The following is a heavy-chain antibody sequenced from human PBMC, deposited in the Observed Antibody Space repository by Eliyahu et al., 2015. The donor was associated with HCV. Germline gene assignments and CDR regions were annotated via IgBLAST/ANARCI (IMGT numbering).Heavy chain of an antibody. CDR2: ISYDGSNK. CDR3: AHHGYSSSWEFDY. Sequence: QVQLVESGGGVVQPGRSLRLSCAASGFTFSSYGMHWVRQAPGKGLEWVAVISYDGSNKYYADSVKGRFTISRDNSKNTLYLQMNSLRAEDTAVYYCAHHGYSSSWEFDYWGQGTLVTVSS. J-gene: IGHJ4*02. CDR1: GFTFSSYG. D-gene: IGHD6-13*01. V-gene: IGHV3-30*03.